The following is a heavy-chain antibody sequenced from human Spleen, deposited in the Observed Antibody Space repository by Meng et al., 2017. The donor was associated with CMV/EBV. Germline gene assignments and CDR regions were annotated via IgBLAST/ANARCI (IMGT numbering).Heavy chain of an antibody. CDR2: LPVYHGTT. CDR1: FSLFC. CDR3: ARRRLEYCSGTSCRAEYFQH. D-gene: IGHD2-2*01. Sequence: FSLFCFPWVRPPPGHALEWLACLPVYHGTTHYAQQYQCRVTLTTVTSTSPAYMELRSLRSDDTAVYYCARRRLEYCSGTSCRAEYFQHWGQGTLVTVSS. J-gene: IGHJ1*01. V-gene: IGHV1-18*01.